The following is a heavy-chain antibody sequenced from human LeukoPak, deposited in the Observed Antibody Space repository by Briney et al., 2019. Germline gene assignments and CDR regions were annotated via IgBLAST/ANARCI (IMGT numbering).Heavy chain of an antibody. J-gene: IGHJ5*02. CDR1: GFTFSDYY. CDR3: ARALSDYDFWSGYYIGWSGFDP. D-gene: IGHD3-3*01. V-gene: IGHV3-11*04. Sequence: GGSLRLSCAASGFTFSDYYMSWIRQAPGKGLEWVSYISSSGSTIYYADSVKGRFTISRDNAKNSLYLQMNSLRAEDTAVYYCARALSDYDFWSGYYIGWSGFDPWGQGTLVTVSS. CDR2: ISSSGSTI.